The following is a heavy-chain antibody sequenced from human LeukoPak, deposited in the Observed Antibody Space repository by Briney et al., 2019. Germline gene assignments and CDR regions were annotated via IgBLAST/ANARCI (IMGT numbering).Heavy chain of an antibody. CDR2: ISGSGDST. J-gene: IGHJ6*03. D-gene: IGHD4-17*01. Sequence: GGSLRLSCAASGFTFSNYGMSWVRQAPGKGLEWVSGISGSGDSTYYADSVKGRFTISRDNAKNSLYLQMNSLRVEDTAVYYCARGPTVTYHYYMDVWGKGTTVTVSS. V-gene: IGHV3-23*01. CDR1: GFTFSNYG. CDR3: ARGPTVTYHYYMDV.